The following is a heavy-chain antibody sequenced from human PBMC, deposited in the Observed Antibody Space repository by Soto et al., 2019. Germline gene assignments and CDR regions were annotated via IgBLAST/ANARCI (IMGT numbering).Heavy chain of an antibody. CDR1: GFTFSSYS. Sequence: GGSLRLSCAASGFTFSSYSMNWVRQAPGKGLEWVSSISSSSSYIYYADSVKGRFTISRDNAKNSLYLQMNSLRAEDTAVYYCARDGEDIVVVVAAQMDVWGKGTTVTVSS. D-gene: IGHD2-15*01. J-gene: IGHJ6*04. CDR3: ARDGEDIVVVVAAQMDV. V-gene: IGHV3-21*01. CDR2: ISSSSSYI.